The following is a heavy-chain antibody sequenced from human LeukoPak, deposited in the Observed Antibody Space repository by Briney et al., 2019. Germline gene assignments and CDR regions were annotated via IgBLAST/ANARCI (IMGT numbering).Heavy chain of an antibody. J-gene: IGHJ4*02. CDR1: GFSFSSYW. Sequence: WGSLRLSCAASGFSFSSYWMHWVRHVRGEGLVWVSRMNSDGSTTTYADSVKARFTTSTDNTKNTLYMQMNSLSAEDTAVYYCARAGKYSTTSVEYWGQGTLVTVSS. CDR2: MNSDGSTT. CDR3: ARAGKYSTTSVEY. V-gene: IGHV3-74*01. D-gene: IGHD6-6*01.